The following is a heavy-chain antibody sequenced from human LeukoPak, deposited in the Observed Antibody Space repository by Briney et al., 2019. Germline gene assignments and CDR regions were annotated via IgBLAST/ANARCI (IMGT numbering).Heavy chain of an antibody. D-gene: IGHD3-9*01. V-gene: IGHV3-30*04. CDR3: ARDMDILTGLSRNFDY. Sequence: PGGSLRLSCAASGFTFSSYAMHWVRQAPGKGLEWVAVISYDGSNKYYADSVKGRFTISRDNSKNTLYLQMNSLRAEDTAVYYCARDMDILTGLSRNFDYWGQGTLVTVSS. CDR1: GFTFSSYA. J-gene: IGHJ4*02. CDR2: ISYDGSNK.